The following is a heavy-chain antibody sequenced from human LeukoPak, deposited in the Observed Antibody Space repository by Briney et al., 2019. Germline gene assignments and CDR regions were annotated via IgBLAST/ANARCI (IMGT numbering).Heavy chain of an antibody. D-gene: IGHD6-19*01. CDR3: ARDATPQYSTGWLYFDD. V-gene: IGHV3-11*06. CDR2: ISSSSSYT. CDR1: GFTFSDYY. J-gene: IGHJ4*02. Sequence: NAGGSLRLSCAASGFTFSDYYMSWIRQAPGKGLEWVSYISSSSSYTNYADSVKGRFTISRDNAKNSLYLQMNSLRAEDTAVYYCARDATPQYSTGWLYFDDWGQGTLVAVSS.